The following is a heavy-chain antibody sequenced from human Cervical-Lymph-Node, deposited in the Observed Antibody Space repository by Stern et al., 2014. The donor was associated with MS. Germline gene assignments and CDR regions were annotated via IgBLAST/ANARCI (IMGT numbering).Heavy chain of an antibody. CDR1: GYSFISHA. CDR2: INGDNGNT. CDR3: ARAGYCSPSTCSDAFDI. D-gene: IGHD2-15*01. J-gene: IGHJ3*02. Sequence: VQLVQSGAEVKDPGASVKVSCKASGYSFISHAMHLVRQAPGPTFEWMGWINGDNGNTKYSQKLQGRVTITRDKTTSTAYMELSSLTSEETAVYYCARAGYCSPSTCSDAFDIWGQGTMVTVSS. V-gene: IGHV1-3*01.